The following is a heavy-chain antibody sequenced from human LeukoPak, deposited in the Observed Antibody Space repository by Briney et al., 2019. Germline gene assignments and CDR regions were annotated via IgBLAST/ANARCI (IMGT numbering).Heavy chain of an antibody. CDR3: ARGGLDTTRGGYFDY. Sequence: GSLRLSCTASGFTFGDFGMNWVRQPPGKGLEWIGEISHSGTTYYNPSLKSRVTVSVDTSKSQFSLRLSSVTAADTAVYYCARGGLDTTRGGYFDYWGQGILVTVSS. CDR1: GFTFGDFG. D-gene: IGHD5-18*01. V-gene: IGHV4-34*01. CDR2: ISHSGTT. J-gene: IGHJ4*02.